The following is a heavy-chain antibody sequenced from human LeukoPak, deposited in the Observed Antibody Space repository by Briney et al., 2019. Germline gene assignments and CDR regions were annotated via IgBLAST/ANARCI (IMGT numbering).Heavy chain of an antibody. J-gene: IGHJ3*02. CDR2: ISGSGGST. Sequence: GGSLRLSCAASGFTFSSYAMSWVRQAPGKGLEWVSAISGSGGSTYYADSVKGRFTISRDNSKNTLYLQMNSLRAEDTAVYYCASYSSSWYDAFDIWGQGTMVTVSS. CDR3: ASYSSSWYDAFDI. D-gene: IGHD6-13*01. V-gene: IGHV3-23*01. CDR1: GFTFSSYA.